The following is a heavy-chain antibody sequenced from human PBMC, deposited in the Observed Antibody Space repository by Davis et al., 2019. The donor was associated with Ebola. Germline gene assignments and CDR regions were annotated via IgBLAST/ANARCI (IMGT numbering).Heavy chain of an antibody. V-gene: IGHV1-2*02. CDR1: GYTFTGYY. Sequence: ASVKVSCKASGYTFTGYYMHWVRQAPGQGLEWMGWINPNSGGTNYAQKFQGRVTMTRDTSISTAYMELSRLRSEDTAVYYCARDIMYCSSTSCYISYYYYGMDVWGQGTTVTVSS. D-gene: IGHD2-2*02. CDR2: INPNSGGT. J-gene: IGHJ6*02. CDR3: ARDIMYCSSTSCYISYYYYGMDV.